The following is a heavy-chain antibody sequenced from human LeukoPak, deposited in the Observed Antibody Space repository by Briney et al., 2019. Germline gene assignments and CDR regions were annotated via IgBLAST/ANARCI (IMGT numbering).Heavy chain of an antibody. J-gene: IGHJ4*02. D-gene: IGHD1-26*01. Sequence: SETLSLTCAVYGGSFSGYYWSWIRQPPGKGLEWIGEINHSGSTNYNPSLKSRVTISVDTSKNQFPLKLSSVTAADTAVYYCARSTTPFDYWGQGTLVTVSS. CDR2: INHSGST. CDR3: ARSTTPFDY. CDR1: GGSFSGYY. V-gene: IGHV4-34*01.